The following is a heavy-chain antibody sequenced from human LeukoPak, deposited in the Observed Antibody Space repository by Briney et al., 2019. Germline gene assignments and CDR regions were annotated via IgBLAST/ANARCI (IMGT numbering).Heavy chain of an antibody. CDR3: ARDGVWFGPMDV. D-gene: IGHD3-10*01. J-gene: IGHJ6*03. CDR1: GFTFSSYE. Sequence: PGGSLRLSCAASGFTFSSYEMNWVRQAPGKGLEWVLYISSSGSTIYYADSVKGRFTISRDNAKNSLYLQMNSLRAEDTAVYYCARDGVWFGPMDVWGKGTTVTISS. V-gene: IGHV3-48*03. CDR2: ISSSGSTI.